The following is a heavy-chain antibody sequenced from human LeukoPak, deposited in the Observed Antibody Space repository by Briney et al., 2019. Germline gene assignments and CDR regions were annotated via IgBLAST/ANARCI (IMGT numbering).Heavy chain of an antibody. CDR3: VRDHIFAFDY. V-gene: IGHV3-74*01. D-gene: IGHD2-21*01. Sequence: GGSLRLSCAASGFAFSTYWMHWVRQAPGEGPMWVSRLNGDGGYTNYADSVKGRFTISRDNAKNTLYLQMNSLRAEDTAVYYCVRDHIFAFDYWGQGTLVTVSS. CDR2: LNGDGGYT. CDR1: GFAFSTYW. J-gene: IGHJ4*02.